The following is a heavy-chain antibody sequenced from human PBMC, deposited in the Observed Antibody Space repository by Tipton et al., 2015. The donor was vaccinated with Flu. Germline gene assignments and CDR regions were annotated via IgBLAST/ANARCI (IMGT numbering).Heavy chain of an antibody. J-gene: IGHJ3*02. CDR2: IFAGDSDV. Sequence: VQLVQSGAELKKTGESLKISCQGSGYTFTSNWIGWVRQTPGKGLEWMGIIFAGDSDVRYSPSFQGQVTISADKPINTAYLQWSSLKASDTAMYYCARVDYYDSSGQSPSKPFDMWGQGTMVTVSS. CDR3: ARVDYYDSSGQSPSKPFDM. D-gene: IGHD6-19*01. V-gene: IGHV5-51*04. CDR1: GYTFTSNW.